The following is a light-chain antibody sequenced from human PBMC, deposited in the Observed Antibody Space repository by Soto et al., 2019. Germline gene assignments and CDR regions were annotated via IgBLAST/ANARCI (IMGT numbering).Light chain of an antibody. CDR1: SSDVGGSDF. Sequence: QSALTQPASVSGSPGQSNAISCTGTSSDVGGSDFVSWYQHHPGKAPKLIIHDVNNRPSGVTARFSGSKSGNTASLTISGLQAEDEADYFCSSYTTGNTPYVFGAGTKLTVL. CDR2: DVN. CDR3: SSYTTGNTPYV. J-gene: IGLJ1*01. V-gene: IGLV2-14*03.